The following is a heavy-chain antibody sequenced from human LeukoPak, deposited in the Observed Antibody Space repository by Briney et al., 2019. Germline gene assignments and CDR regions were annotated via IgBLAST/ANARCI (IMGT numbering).Heavy chain of an antibody. J-gene: IGHJ4*02. D-gene: IGHD5-24*01. CDR1: GYSFSNYW. CDR3: ARHRRDGYNYAFDY. CDR2: IYPGDFDT. Sequence: GESLKISCKGSGYSFSNYWIGWVRQMPGKGLEWMGIIYPGDFDTRYSPSFQGQVTISADKSISTAYLQWSSLKASDTAMYYCARHRRDGYNYAFDYWGQGTLVTVSS. V-gene: IGHV5-51*01.